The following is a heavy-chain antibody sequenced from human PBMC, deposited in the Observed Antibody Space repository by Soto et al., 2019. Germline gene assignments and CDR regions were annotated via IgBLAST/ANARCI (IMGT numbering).Heavy chain of an antibody. CDR1: GYTFTSYA. D-gene: IGHD5-12*01. CDR2: INAGNGNT. CDR3: ARVVGGSLVDYFDD. J-gene: IGHJ4*02. Sequence: ASVKVSCKASGYTFTSYAMHWVRQAPGQRLEWMGWINAGNGNTKYSQKFQGRVTITRDTSASTAYMELSSLRSEDTAVYYCARVVGGSLVDYFDDWGQGTLVTVSS. V-gene: IGHV1-3*01.